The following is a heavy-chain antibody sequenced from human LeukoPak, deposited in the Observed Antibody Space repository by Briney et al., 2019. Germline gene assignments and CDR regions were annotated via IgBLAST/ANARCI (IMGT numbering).Heavy chain of an antibody. D-gene: IGHD2-2*01. Sequence: GGSLRLSCVASGFTVSSYYMSWVRQAPGKGLERVSILYSGGSTYYADSVKGRFTISRDNSKNTLYLQMNSLRAEDTAVYYCAKDRGYCSSTSCWDEGLFDYWGQGTLVTVSS. CDR1: GFTVSSYY. V-gene: IGHV3-53*01. CDR2: LYSGGST. CDR3: AKDRGYCSSTSCWDEGLFDY. J-gene: IGHJ4*02.